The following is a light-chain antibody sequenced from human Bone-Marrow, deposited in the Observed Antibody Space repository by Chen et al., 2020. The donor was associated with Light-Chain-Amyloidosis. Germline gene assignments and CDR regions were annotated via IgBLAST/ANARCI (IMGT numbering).Light chain of an antibody. J-gene: IGLJ2*01. CDR1: DLPTKY. CDR2: RDT. V-gene: IGLV3-25*03. CDR3: QSADSSGTYEVI. Sequence: SYELTQPPSVSVSPGQTARITCSGADLPTKYAYWYQQKPGQDPVLWRHRDTERPSGISERFSGSSAGTTATLNISGVQAEDEADYHWQSADSSGTYEVIFGGGTKLTVL.